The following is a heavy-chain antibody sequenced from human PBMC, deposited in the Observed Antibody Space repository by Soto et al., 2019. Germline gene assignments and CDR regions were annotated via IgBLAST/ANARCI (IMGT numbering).Heavy chain of an antibody. CDR2: IVPMSGTP. CDR1: GATFRTNP. Sequence: QVQLVQSGAEVKKPGSSVKVSCKVSGATFRTNPIAWVRQAPGQGLEWMGGIVPMSGTPKYAQKFQDRVTISADESTSTAYMELITLSSGDTAICYGARKGGGDCPGGGCFSLDFWGQGTLITVSS. CDR3: ARKGGGDCPGGGCFSLDF. J-gene: IGHJ4*02. V-gene: IGHV1-69*01. D-gene: IGHD2-15*01.